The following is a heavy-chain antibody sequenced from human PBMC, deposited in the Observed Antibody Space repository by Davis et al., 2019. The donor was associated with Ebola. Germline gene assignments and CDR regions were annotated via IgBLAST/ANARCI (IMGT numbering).Heavy chain of an antibody. CDR3: ASSTTVVTPFDP. J-gene: IGHJ5*02. V-gene: IGHV4-59*06. Sequence: GSLRLSCSVSGGSVGSDYWSWIRQPPGKGLEWIGYIYHSGSTYYNPSLKSRVTISVDTSKNQFSLKLSSVTAADTAVYYCASSTTVVTPFDPWGQGTLVTVSS. D-gene: IGHD4-23*01. CDR2: IYHSGST. CDR1: GGSVGSDY.